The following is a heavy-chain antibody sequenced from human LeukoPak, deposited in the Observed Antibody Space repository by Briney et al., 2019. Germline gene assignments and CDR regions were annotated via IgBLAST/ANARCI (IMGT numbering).Heavy chain of an antibody. Sequence: SETLSLTCTVSGGSISSYYWSWIRQPPGKGLEWIGYIYYSGSTNYNPSLKSRVTISVDTSKNQFSLRLSSVTAADTAVYYCARAQAAAGAYFDYWGQGTLVTVSS. CDR1: GGSISSYY. V-gene: IGHV4-59*01. D-gene: IGHD6-13*01. CDR2: IYYSGST. J-gene: IGHJ4*02. CDR3: ARAQAAAGAYFDY.